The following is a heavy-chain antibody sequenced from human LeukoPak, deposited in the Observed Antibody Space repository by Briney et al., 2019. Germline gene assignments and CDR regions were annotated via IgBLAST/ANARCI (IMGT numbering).Heavy chain of an antibody. CDR1: GGSISSYY. J-gene: IGHJ3*02. V-gene: IGHV4-59*01. CDR2: IYYSGCT. D-gene: IGHD3-10*01. CDR3: ARERSAGELYAFDI. Sequence: PSDTLSLTCTVCGGSISSYYWSWIRQPPGKGLEWSGYIYYSGCTNYNPSLKSRVTISVDTSKNQFSLKLSSVTAADTAVYYCARERSAGELYAFDIWGQGTMVTVSS.